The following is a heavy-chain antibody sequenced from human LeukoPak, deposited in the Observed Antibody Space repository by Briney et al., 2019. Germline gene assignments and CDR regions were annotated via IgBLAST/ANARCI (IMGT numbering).Heavy chain of an antibody. CDR3: AKDARGERLWFGELLSPLDY. CDR1: GFTFSSYS. CDR2: ISYDGANK. Sequence: PGGSLRLSCAASGFTFSSYSLHWVRQAPGKGLEWVTVISYDGANKYYADSVRGRFTISRDNSKNTLYLQMNSLRPEDTALYYCAKDARGERLWFGELLSPLDYWGQGTLVTVSS. D-gene: IGHD3-10*01. J-gene: IGHJ4*02. V-gene: IGHV3-30-3*02.